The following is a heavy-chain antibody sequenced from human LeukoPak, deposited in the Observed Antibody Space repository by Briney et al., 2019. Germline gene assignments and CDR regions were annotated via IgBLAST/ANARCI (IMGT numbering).Heavy chain of an antibody. D-gene: IGHD2-2*02. CDR3: ARTPFVVPAAIFPWYFDL. CDR1: GGTFSSYA. CDR2: IIPIFGTA. Sequence: ASVKVSCKASGGTFSSYAISWVRQAPGQGLEWMGGIIPIFGTANYAQKFEGRVTITTDESTSTAYMELSSLRSEDTAVYYCARTPFVVPAAIFPWYFDLWGRGTLVTVSS. V-gene: IGHV1-69*05. J-gene: IGHJ2*01.